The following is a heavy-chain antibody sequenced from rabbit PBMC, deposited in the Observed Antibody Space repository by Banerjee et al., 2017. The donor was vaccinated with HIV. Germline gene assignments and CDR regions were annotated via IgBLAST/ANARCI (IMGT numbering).Heavy chain of an antibody. V-gene: IGHV1S45*01. Sequence: QEQLEESGGDLVKPEGSLTLTCKASGSDISSNAMCWVRQAPGKGLELIACIYSSNGDKWYASWVNGRFTISKTSSTTVTLQMTSLTAADTATYFCARDLAGVIGWNFNLWGQGTLVTVS. J-gene: IGHJ4*01. CDR1: GSDISSNA. CDR3: ARDLAGVIGWNFNL. D-gene: IGHD4-1*01. CDR2: IYSSNGDK.